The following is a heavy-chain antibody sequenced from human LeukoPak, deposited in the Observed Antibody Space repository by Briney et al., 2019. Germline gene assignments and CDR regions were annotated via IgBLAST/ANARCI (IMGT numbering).Heavy chain of an antibody. Sequence: GGSLRLSCAASGFTLDDYGMSWVRQAPGKGLEWVSGINWNGGSTGYADSVKGRFTISRDNAKNSLYLQMNSLRAEDTALYYCARDRGDGYNSPVDYWGQGTLVTVSS. CDR1: GFTLDDYG. J-gene: IGHJ4*02. V-gene: IGHV3-20*04. D-gene: IGHD5-24*01. CDR3: ARDRGDGYNSPVDY. CDR2: INWNGGST.